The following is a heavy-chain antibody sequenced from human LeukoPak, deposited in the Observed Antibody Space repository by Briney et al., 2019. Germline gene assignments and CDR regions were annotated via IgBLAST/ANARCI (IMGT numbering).Heavy chain of an antibody. J-gene: IGHJ4*02. V-gene: IGHV4-61*02. CDR3: ARAPTPYGDSSGYDY. D-gene: IGHD3-22*01. CDR2: IYTGGST. CDR1: GGSISSGSHY. Sequence: SQTLSLTCTVSGGSISSGSHYWSWIRQPAGKGLEWIGRIYTGGSTNYNPSLKSRVTISVDTSKNQFSLKLSSVTAADTAVYYCARAPTPYGDSSGYDYWGQGTLVTVSS.